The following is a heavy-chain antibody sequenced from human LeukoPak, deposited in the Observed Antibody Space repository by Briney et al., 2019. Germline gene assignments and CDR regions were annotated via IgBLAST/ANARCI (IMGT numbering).Heavy chain of an antibody. CDR1: GFTFSSYG. V-gene: IGHV3-30*19. J-gene: IGHJ4*02. CDR2: ISYDGSNK. D-gene: IGHD3-10*01. CDR3: ARERDYYGSGSGLVY. Sequence: PGRSLRLSCAASGFTFSSYGMHWVRQAPGKGLEWVAVISYDGSNKYYADSVKGRFTISRDNSKNTLYLQMNSLRAEDTAVYYCARERDYYGSGSGLVYWGQGTLVTVSS.